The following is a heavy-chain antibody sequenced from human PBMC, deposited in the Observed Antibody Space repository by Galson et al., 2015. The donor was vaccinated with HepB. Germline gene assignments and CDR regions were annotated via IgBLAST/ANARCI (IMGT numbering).Heavy chain of an antibody. D-gene: IGHD3-10*01. CDR3: ARDWELMVRGVIGSKEDYYGMDV. Sequence: SVKVSCKASGGTFSSYAISWVRQAPGQGLEWMGGIIPIFGTANYAQKFQGRVTITADESTSTAYMELSSLRSEDTAVYYCARDWELMVRGVIGSKEDYYGMDVWGQGTTVTVSS. J-gene: IGHJ6*02. CDR2: IIPIFGTA. CDR1: GGTFSSYA. V-gene: IGHV1-69*13.